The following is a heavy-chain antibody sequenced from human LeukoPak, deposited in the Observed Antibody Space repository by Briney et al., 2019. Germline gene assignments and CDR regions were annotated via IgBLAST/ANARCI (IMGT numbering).Heavy chain of an antibody. CDR3: ARDGWSDY. CDR2: ISSSGNYM. CDR1: GGSISSSS. J-gene: IGHJ4*02. D-gene: IGHD2-15*01. V-gene: IGHV3-21*01. Sequence: ETLSLTCTVSGGSISSSSSYWGWIRQPPGKGLEWVSSISSSGNYMYYADSVKGRFTISRDDAKNSLYLQMNSLRAEDTAVYYCARDGWSDYWGQGTLVTVSS.